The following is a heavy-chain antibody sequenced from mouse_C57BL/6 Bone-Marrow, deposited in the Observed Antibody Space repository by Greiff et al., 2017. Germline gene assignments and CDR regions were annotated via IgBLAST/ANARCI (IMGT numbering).Heavy chain of an antibody. V-gene: IGHV1-69*01. CDR1: GYTFTSYW. Sequence: QVQLQQPGAELVMPGASVKLSCKASGYTFTSYWMHWVKQRPGQGLEWIGEIDPSDSYTNYNQKFKGKSTLTVDKSSSTAYMQLSSLTSEDSAVYYYGRWLLAMYYWGQGTSVTVST. CDR2: IDPSDSYT. CDR3: GRWLLAMYY. J-gene: IGHJ4*01. D-gene: IGHD1-2*01.